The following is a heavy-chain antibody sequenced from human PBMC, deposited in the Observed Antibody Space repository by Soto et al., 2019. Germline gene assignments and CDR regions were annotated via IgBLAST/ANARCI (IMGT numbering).Heavy chain of an antibody. V-gene: IGHV5-51*01. CDR2: IYPGDSDT. J-gene: IGHJ6*02. D-gene: IGHD3-22*01. Sequence: GESLNISCKGSGYSFTSYWIGWVRQMPGKGLEWMGIIYPGDSDTRYSPSFQGQVTISADKSISTAYLQWSSLKASDTAMYYCARLARDSSGFYGMDVWGQGTTVTVSS. CDR3: ARLARDSSGFYGMDV. CDR1: GYSFTSYW.